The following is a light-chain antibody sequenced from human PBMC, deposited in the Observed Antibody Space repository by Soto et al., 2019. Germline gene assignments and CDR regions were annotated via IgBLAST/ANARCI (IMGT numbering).Light chain of an antibody. J-gene: IGLJ2*01. Sequence: QSALTQPASVSGSPGQSITIYCNGTSSDVGTYNYVSWYQQHPGKAPKLIIYGVTNRPSGVSNRFSGSKSGNTASLTISGLQAEDEADYYCSSYTSSSFVVFGGGTKVTVL. V-gene: IGLV2-14*01. CDR3: SSYTSSSFVV. CDR1: SSDVGTYNY. CDR2: GVT.